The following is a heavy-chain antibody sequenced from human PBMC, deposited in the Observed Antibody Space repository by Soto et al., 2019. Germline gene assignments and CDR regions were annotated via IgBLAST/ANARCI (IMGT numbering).Heavy chain of an antibody. V-gene: IGHV4-39*01. CDR2: IYYSGST. D-gene: IGHD6-6*01. CDR1: GGSISSSSYY. J-gene: IGHJ5*02. Sequence: QLQLQESGPGLVKPSETLSLTCTVSGGSISSSSYYWGWIRQPPGKGLEWIGSIYYSGSTYYNPSLKSRVTISVDTSKNQFSLKLSSVTAADTAVYYCARHTPPAARTYNWFDPWGQGTLVTVSS. CDR3: ARHTPPAARTYNWFDP.